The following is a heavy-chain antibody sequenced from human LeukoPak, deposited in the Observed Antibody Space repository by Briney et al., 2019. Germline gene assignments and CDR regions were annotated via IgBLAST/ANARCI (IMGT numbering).Heavy chain of an antibody. D-gene: IGHD3-16*01. Sequence: GGSLRLSCVASGFTFSSYSMNWVRQAPGKGLEWVSYISGSSGTIYHADSVKGRFTISRDNAKNSLYLQMNSLRAEDTAVYYCARRSEFGVLYYMDIWGKGTTVTVSS. J-gene: IGHJ6*03. CDR1: GFTFSSYS. V-gene: IGHV3-48*01. CDR2: ISGSSGTI. CDR3: ARRSEFGVLYYMDI.